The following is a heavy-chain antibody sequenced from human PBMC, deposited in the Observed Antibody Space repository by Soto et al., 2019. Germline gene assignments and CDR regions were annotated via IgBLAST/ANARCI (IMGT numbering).Heavy chain of an antibody. Sequence: PGGSLRLSCAASGFTFSIYEMKWVRHAPGKGLEWVSYISSSGSTIYYADSVKGRFTISRDNAKNSLYLQMNSLRAEDTAVYYCAGGYDYPDTAMVYFDYWGQGTLVTVSS. CDR2: ISSSGSTI. V-gene: IGHV3-48*03. CDR3: AGGYDYPDTAMVYFDY. J-gene: IGHJ4*02. CDR1: GFTFSIYE. D-gene: IGHD5-18*01.